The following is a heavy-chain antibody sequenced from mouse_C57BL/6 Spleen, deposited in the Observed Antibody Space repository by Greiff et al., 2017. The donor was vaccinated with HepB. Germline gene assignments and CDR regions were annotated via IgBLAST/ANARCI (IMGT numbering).Heavy chain of an antibody. CDR2: IDPSDSET. V-gene: IGHV1-52*01. J-gene: IGHJ3*01. D-gene: IGHD3-2*02. Sequence: VQLQESGPELVKPGASVKISCKASGYTFTSYWMHWVKQRTIQGLEWIGNIDPSDSETHYNQKFKDKATLTVDKSSSTAYMQLSSLTSEDSAVYCCARSRQLRPTFAYWGQGTLVTVSA. CDR1: GYTFTSYW. CDR3: ARSRQLRPTFAY.